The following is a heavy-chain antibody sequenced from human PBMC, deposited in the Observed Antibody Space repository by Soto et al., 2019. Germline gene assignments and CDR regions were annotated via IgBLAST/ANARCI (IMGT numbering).Heavy chain of an antibody. Sequence: PGGSLRLSCAASGFTFSSYGMHWVRQAPGKGLEWVAVISYDGSNKYYADSVKGRFTISRDNSKNTLYLQMNSLGAEDTAVYYCAKDRSGSYLDYWGQGTLVTVSS. CDR1: GFTFSSYG. CDR3: AKDRSGSYLDY. D-gene: IGHD1-26*01. CDR2: ISYDGSNK. J-gene: IGHJ4*02. V-gene: IGHV3-30*18.